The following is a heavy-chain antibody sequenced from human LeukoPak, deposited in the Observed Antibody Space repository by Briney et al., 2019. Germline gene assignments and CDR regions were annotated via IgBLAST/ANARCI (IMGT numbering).Heavy chain of an antibody. V-gene: IGHV3-21*01. CDR1: GFTFSTYS. CDR3: ARQCYYYDSNESCGY. J-gene: IGHJ4*02. CDR2: ISSGRGYI. D-gene: IGHD3-22*01. Sequence: GGSLTLSCAASGFTFSTYSMNWVRQAPGKGLEWVSSISSGRGYIYYADSVKGRFSISRDNAKNSLYLQMNSLRAEDTAVYYCARQCYYYDSNESCGYWGQGTLVTVSS.